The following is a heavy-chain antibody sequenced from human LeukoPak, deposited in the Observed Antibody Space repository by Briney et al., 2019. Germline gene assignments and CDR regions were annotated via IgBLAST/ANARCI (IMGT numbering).Heavy chain of an antibody. Sequence: GESLLLSFAAYGFTLPPYWRPWVRQPPGKGVVWVSRVSYDGLTTAYAQALKGRFTIHSDNARNKLDLQMKSLRAEDTAFYYCGRESVATRDWFRDFWRRGTLATVSS. J-gene: IGHJ2*01. CDR1: GFTLPPYW. V-gene: IGHV3-74*03. D-gene: IGHD4-23*01. CDR2: VSYDGLTT. CDR3: GRESVATRDWFRDF.